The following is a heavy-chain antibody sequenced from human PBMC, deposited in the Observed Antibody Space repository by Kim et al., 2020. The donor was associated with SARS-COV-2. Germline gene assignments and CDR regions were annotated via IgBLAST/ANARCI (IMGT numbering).Heavy chain of an antibody. J-gene: IGHJ6*02. Sequence: SLKSRVTISVDTSKNQFSLKLSSVTAADTAVYYCARHPRWADYYYYGMDVWGQGTTVTVSS. CDR3: ARHPRWADYYYYGMDV. V-gene: IGHV4-39*01.